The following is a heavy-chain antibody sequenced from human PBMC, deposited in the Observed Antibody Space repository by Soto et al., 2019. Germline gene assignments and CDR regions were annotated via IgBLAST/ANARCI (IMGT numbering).Heavy chain of an antibody. CDR2: LDAEDGET. Sequence: GVSVKVSCKVSGSSLSDVSIHWLRQAPGKGLEWMGGLDAEDGETIYAQKLQGRGTMTEDTSTDTAYMELSSLTSEDTAVYYCARESEDLTSNFDYWGQGTLVTAPQ. CDR1: GSSLSDVS. J-gene: IGHJ4*02. CDR3: ARESEDLTSNFDY. V-gene: IGHV1-24*01.